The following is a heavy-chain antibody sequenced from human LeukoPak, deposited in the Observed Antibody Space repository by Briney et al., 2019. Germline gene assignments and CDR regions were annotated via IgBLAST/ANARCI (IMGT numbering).Heavy chain of an antibody. Sequence: GGSLRLSCAASGFTFSSYGMHWVRQAPGKGLEWVAFIQYDGSNKYYADSVKGRFTISRDNSKNTLYLQMNSLRAEDTAVYYCAKDSGGSGWYEGSDYWGQGTLVTVSS. CDR3: AKDSGGSGWYEGSDY. CDR1: GFTFSSYG. D-gene: IGHD6-19*01. V-gene: IGHV3-30*02. CDR2: IQYDGSNK. J-gene: IGHJ4*02.